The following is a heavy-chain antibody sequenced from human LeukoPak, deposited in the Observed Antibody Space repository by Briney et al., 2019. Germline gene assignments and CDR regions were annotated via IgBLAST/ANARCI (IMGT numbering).Heavy chain of an antibody. Sequence: PSETLSLTCTVSGGSIGSSSYYWGWIRQPPGKGLEWIGSIYYSGSTYYNPSLKSRVTISVDTSKNQFSLKLSSVTAADTAVYYCARAGSGSYLDAFDIWGQGTMVTVSS. V-gene: IGHV4-39*07. CDR1: GGSIGSSSYY. CDR2: IYYSGST. D-gene: IGHD1-26*01. J-gene: IGHJ3*02. CDR3: ARAGSGSYLDAFDI.